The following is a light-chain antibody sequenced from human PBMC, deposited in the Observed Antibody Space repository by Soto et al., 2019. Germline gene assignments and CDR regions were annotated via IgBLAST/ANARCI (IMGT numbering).Light chain of an antibody. J-gene: IGLJ2*01. V-gene: IGLV2-14*01. CDR2: EVK. CDR1: RSDVGSYDY. Sequence: QSVLTQPASVSGSPGQSITISCTGSRSDVGSYDYVSWYQQSPGKAPKVIIYEVKYRPSGISDRFSASKSGNTASLTISGLQAEDEADYYCSSYTSSSVVFDGGTKVTVL. CDR3: SSYTSSSVV.